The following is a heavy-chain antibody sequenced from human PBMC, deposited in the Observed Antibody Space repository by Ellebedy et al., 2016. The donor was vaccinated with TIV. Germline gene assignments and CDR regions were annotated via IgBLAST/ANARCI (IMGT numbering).Heavy chain of an antibody. CDR3: ARAGAGYCQNGVCPVDGY. D-gene: IGHD2-8*01. CDR1: GFNFDAYT. CDR2: ISTSSSYI. V-gene: IGHV3-21*01. J-gene: IGHJ4*02. Sequence: GESLKISXASSGFNFDAYTMNWVRQAPGKGLEWIASISTSSSYIYYADSVKGRFTISRDNAKRSLSLDLSSLRTEDTALYYCARAGAGYCQNGVCPVDGYWGQGTLVTVSS.